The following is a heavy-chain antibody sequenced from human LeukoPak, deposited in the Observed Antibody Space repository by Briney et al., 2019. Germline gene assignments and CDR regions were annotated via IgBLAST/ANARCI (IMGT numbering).Heavy chain of an antibody. V-gene: IGHV4-59*01. CDR3: ARGGYSYGYDDDFDY. CDR1: GGSISSYY. Sequence: SETLSLTCTVSGGSISSYYWSWIRQPPGKGLEWIGYIYYSGSTNYNPSLKSRVTISVDTAKNQFSLKLSSVTAADTAVYYCARGGYSYGYDDDFDYWGQGTLVTVFS. D-gene: IGHD5-18*01. CDR2: IYYSGST. J-gene: IGHJ4*02.